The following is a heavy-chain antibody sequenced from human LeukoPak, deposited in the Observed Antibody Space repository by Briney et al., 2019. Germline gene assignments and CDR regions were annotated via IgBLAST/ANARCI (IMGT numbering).Heavy chain of an antibody. V-gene: IGHV3-74*03. CDR1: GFTLSGDW. D-gene: IGHD5/OR15-5a*01. J-gene: IGHJ4*02. Sequence: GGSLRLSCADSGFTLSGDWMTGVGQAQGKGLGGVSRISDDGSITTYADSVQGRFTISRDNAKSTVFLQMNSLRVEDTAVYFCVRRYYEYNVYDRHFDFWGQGILVTVSS. CDR2: ISDDGSIT. CDR3: VRRYYEYNVYDRHFDF.